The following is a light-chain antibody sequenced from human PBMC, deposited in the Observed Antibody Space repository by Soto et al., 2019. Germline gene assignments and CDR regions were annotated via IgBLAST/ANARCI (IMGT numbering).Light chain of an antibody. CDR1: QGITSY. J-gene: IGKJ2*01. CDR2: AAS. V-gene: IGKV1-9*01. Sequence: DIQLTQSPSFLSASVGDRVTITCRASQGITSYLAWYQQKPGTAPQLLIYAASTLQSGVPSRFSGSGSGTEFTLTISSLQPADFATYYCQQLHSNPYTFGQGTKLEI. CDR3: QQLHSNPYT.